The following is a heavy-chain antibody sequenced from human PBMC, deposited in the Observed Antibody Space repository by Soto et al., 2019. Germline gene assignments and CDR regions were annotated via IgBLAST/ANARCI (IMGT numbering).Heavy chain of an antibody. D-gene: IGHD3-22*01. CDR2: INAGNGNT. J-gene: IGHJ4*02. CDR3: ARAHYYDSSGNYYVEDSPDY. V-gene: IGHV1-3*01. CDR1: GYTFTSYA. Sequence: ASVKVSCKXSGYTFTSYAMHWVRQAPGQRLEWMGWINAGNGNTKYSQKFQGRVTITRDTSASTAYMELSSLRSEDTAVYYCARAHYYDSSGNYYVEDSPDYWGQGTLVTVSS.